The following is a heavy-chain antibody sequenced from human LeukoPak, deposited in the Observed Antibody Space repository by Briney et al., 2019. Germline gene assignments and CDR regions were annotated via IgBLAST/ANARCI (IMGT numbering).Heavy chain of an antibody. V-gene: IGHV4-59*01. CDR1: GGSISTCY. J-gene: IGHJ4*02. Sequence: SETLSLTCTVSGGSISTCYWSWIRQTPGKGLEWIGYIYYSGSTNYNPSLKSRVTISVDTSKNQFSLKVNSVTAADTAVYYCARGTHSSSPIPLDYWGQGTLVTVSS. CDR3: ARGTHSSSPIPLDY. CDR2: IYYSGST. D-gene: IGHD6-6*01.